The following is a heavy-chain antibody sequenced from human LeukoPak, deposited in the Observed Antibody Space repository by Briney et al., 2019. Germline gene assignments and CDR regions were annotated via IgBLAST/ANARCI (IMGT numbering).Heavy chain of an antibody. CDR1: GFTFSSYW. CDR3: SRASKYSGNYYFHY. D-gene: IGHD1-26*01. Sequence: GGSLRLSCAASGFTFSSYWMSWVRQAPGKGLEWVANIKQDGSEKYYVDSVKGRFTISRDNAKNSLYLQMNSLRAEDTAVYYCSRASKYSGNYYFHYWGQGTLVTVSS. CDR2: IKQDGSEK. J-gene: IGHJ4*02. V-gene: IGHV3-7*01.